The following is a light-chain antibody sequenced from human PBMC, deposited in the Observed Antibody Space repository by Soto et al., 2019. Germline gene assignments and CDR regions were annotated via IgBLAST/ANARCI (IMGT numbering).Light chain of an antibody. J-gene: IGKJ1*01. CDR1: QGLSSD. V-gene: IGKV1-27*01. Sequence: DIQMTQSPSTLSASVGDRVTITCRASQGLSSDLAWYQQKPGKVPKLLIYDASTLQSGVPSRFSGSGSGTHFTLTINSLQPEDFATYYCQQSYNTPRTFGQGTKVDIK. CDR3: QQSYNTPRT. CDR2: DAS.